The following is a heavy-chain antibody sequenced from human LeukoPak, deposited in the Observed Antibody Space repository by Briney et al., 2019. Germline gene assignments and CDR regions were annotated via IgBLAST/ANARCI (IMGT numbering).Heavy chain of an antibody. V-gene: IGHV4-34*01. D-gene: IGHD3-10*01. CDR2: INHSGST. CDR3: ASLYGSGFSFDY. CDR1: GGSFSGYY. Sequence: SETLSLTCAVYGGSFSGYYWSWIRQPPGKGPEWIGEINHSGSTNYNPSLKSRVTISVDTSKNQFSLKLSSVTAADTAVYYCASLYGSGFSFDYWGQGTLVTVSS. J-gene: IGHJ4*02.